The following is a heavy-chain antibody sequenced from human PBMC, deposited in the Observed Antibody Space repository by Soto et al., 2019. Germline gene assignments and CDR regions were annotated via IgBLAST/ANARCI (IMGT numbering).Heavy chain of an antibody. V-gene: IGHV4-61*01. CDR3: ARSQRGRTAFTFDY. Sequence: SETLSLTCAVSGDSVSNDNYYWSWIRQPPGKGLEWVGYIYYSGTTNYNSYLKSRLSLSVDMSKNQFSLKLASVTAADTAVYFCARSQRGRTAFTFDYWGQGALVTVSS. CDR1: GDSVSNDNYY. D-gene: IGHD3-16*01. CDR2: IYYSGTT. J-gene: IGHJ4*02.